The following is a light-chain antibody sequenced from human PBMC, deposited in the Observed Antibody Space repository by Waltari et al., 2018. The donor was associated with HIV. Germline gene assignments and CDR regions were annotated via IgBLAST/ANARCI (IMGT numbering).Light chain of an antibody. V-gene: IGLV3-21*02. CDR3: QVWDSSSDDWV. CDR1: NIGSIR. J-gene: IGLJ3*02. Sequence: SYVLAQPPSVSVAPGQTARITCGGDNIGSIRVHWYQQKPGQAPLLVVYDDSDRPSGIPERFSGSNSGNTATLTISRVEAGDEADYYCQVWDSSSDDWVFGGGTKVTVL. CDR2: DDS.